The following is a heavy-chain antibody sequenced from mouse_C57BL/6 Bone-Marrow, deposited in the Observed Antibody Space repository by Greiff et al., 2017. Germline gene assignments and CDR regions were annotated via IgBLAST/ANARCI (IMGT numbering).Heavy chain of an antibody. J-gene: IGHJ2*01. V-gene: IGHV3-6*01. Sequence: EESGPGLVKPSQSLSLTCSVTGYSITSGYYWNWIRQFPGNKLEWMGYISYDGSNNYNPSLKNRNSITRDTSKNQFFLKLNSVTTEDTATYYCARRDDGYYFYFDYWGQGTTLTVSS. D-gene: IGHD2-3*01. CDR1: GYSITSGYY. CDR2: ISYDGSN. CDR3: ARRDDGYYFYFDY.